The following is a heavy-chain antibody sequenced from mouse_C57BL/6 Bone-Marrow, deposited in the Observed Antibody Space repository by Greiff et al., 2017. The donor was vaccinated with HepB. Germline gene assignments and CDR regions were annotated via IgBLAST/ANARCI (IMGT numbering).Heavy chain of an antibody. V-gene: IGHV5-6*02. J-gene: IGHJ4*01. Sequence: EVKVVESGGDLVKPGGSLKLSCAASGFTFSSYGMSWVRQTPDKRLEWVATISSGGSYTYYPDSVKGRFTISRDNAKNTLYLQMSSLKSEDTAMYYCARRGAMDYWGQGTSVTVSS. CDR1: GFTFSSYG. CDR3: ARRGAMDY. CDR2: ISSGGSYT.